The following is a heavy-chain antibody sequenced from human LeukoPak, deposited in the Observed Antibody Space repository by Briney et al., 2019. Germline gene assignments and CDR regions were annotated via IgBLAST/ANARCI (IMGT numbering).Heavy chain of an antibody. J-gene: IGHJ3*02. CDR2: IIPIFGTA. CDR3: ARVKSYSSGGLDAFDI. D-gene: IGHD6-19*01. Sequence: GASVKVSCKASGGTFSSYAISWVRQAPGQGLEWMGGIIPIFGTANYAQKFQGRVTITADKSTSTAYMELSSLRAGDTAVYYCARVKSYSSGGLDAFDIWGQGTMVTDSS. CDR1: GGTFSSYA. V-gene: IGHV1-69*06.